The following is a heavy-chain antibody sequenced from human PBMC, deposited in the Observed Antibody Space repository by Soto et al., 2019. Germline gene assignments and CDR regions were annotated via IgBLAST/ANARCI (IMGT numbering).Heavy chain of an antibody. CDR3: ARDRGIVVVPAAIRDYYGMDV. Sequence: QVQLVQSGAEVKKPGSSVKVSCKASGGTFSSYAISWVRQAPGQGLEWMGGIIPIFGTANYAQKFQGRVTITADESTSTAYMELSSLRSEDTAVYYCARDRGIVVVPAAIRDYYGMDVWGQGTTVTVSS. D-gene: IGHD2-2*02. CDR1: GGTFSSYA. J-gene: IGHJ6*02. V-gene: IGHV1-69*01. CDR2: IIPIFGTA.